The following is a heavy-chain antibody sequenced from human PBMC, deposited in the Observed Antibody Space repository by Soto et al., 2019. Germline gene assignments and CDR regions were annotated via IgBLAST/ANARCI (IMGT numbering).Heavy chain of an antibody. CDR3: AHIRPLKEYYCDSSGRYDAFDI. CDR2: IYWNDDK. CDR1: GFSLSTSGVG. Sequence: SVPTLVNPTQTLTLTCTFSGFSLSTSGVGVGWIRQPPGKALEWLALIYWNDDKRYSPSLKSRLTITKDTSKNQVVLTMTNMDPVDTATYYCAHIRPLKEYYCDSSGRYDAFDIWGQGTMVTVS. V-gene: IGHV2-5*01. D-gene: IGHD3-22*01. J-gene: IGHJ3*02.